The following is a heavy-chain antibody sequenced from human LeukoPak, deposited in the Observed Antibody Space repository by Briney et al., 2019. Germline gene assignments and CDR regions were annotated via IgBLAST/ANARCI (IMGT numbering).Heavy chain of an antibody. CDR2: IIPIFGTA. Sequence: SVKVSCKASGNSISNYAVSWVRQAPGQGFEWMGGIIPIFGTADYAQKFQGRVTITADQSTSITYMALSSLKSEDTATYYCTTRACDAGGCSSSFYYYYGLHFWGQGTTVSVSS. J-gene: IGHJ6*02. CDR3: TTRACDAGGCSSSFYYYYGLHF. D-gene: IGHD3-16*01. CDR1: GNSISNYA. V-gene: IGHV1-69*13.